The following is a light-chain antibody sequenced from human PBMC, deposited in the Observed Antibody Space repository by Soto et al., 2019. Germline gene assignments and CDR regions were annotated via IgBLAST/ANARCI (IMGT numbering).Light chain of an antibody. CDR3: MQSTQLPPT. CDR2: EVS. V-gene: IGKV3D-20*02. CDR1: PTMITPY. Sequence: EIVLTQSPDTLSFSPGERATLSCRTSPTMITPYLSWYQQKPGQAPRLLIHEVSTRVSGVPDRFSGSGSGTDFTLEISRVETDDVGIYYCMQSTQLPPTFGQGTRLAIK. J-gene: IGKJ5*01.